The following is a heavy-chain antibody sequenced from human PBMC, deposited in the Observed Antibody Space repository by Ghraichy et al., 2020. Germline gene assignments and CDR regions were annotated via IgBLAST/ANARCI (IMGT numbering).Heavy chain of an antibody. CDR2: IYYSGST. Sequence: SETLSLTCTVSGGSISSSSYYWGWIRQPPGKGLEWIGSIYYSGSTYYNPSLKSRVTISVDTSKNQFSLKLSSVTAADTAVYYCAKNKVRSGSIDYWGQGTLVTVSS. V-gene: IGHV4-39*01. J-gene: IGHJ4*02. D-gene: IGHD3-10*01. CDR1: GGSISSSSYY. CDR3: AKNKVRSGSIDY.